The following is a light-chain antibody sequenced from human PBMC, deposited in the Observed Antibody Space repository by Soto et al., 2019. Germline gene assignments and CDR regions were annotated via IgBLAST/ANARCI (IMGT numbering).Light chain of an antibody. CDR3: QQYDRGFT. V-gene: IGKV3-20*01. CDR1: QSVSSSY. Sequence: EIVLTQSPGTLSLSPGERATLSCRASQSVSSSYLAWYQQKPGQAPRLLIYGASSRATGIPDRFSGSGSGTDFTLTISRLEPEDFAVYYCQQYDRGFTFCPGT. CDR2: GAS. J-gene: IGKJ3*01.